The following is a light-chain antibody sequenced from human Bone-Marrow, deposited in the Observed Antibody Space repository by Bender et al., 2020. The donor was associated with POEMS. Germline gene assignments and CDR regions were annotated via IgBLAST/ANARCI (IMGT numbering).Light chain of an antibody. CDR2: EVT. CDR3: SSYTSTSTLV. J-gene: IGLJ3*02. V-gene: IGLV2-14*02. CDR1: SSDVGTYNL. Sequence: QSALTQPASVSGSPGQSITISCTGTSSDVGTYNLVSWYQHHPGKVPKLLIFEVTQRPSGVSNRFSGSKSGNTASLTISGLQAEDEANYYCSSYTSTSTLVFGGGTKLTVL.